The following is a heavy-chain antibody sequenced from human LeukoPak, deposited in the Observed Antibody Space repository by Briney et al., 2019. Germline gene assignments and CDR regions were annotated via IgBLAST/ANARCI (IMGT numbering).Heavy chain of an antibody. CDR1: GGTFSSYA. Sequence: SVKVSCKASGGTFSSYAISWVRQAPGQGLERMGRIIPIFGTANYAQKFQGRVTITTDESTSTAYMELSGLRSEDTAVYYCARGPIAARPDNWFDPWGQGTLVTVSS. CDR3: ARGPIAARPDNWFDP. D-gene: IGHD6-6*01. V-gene: IGHV1-69*05. J-gene: IGHJ5*02. CDR2: IIPIFGTA.